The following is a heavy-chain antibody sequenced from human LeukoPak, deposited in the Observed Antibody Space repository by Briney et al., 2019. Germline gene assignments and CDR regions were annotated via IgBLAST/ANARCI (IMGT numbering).Heavy chain of an antibody. J-gene: IGHJ4*02. CDR3: ARFRAGVGEPYGDY. Sequence: ASVKVSCKASGFTFTTYGISWVRQAPGQGLEWMGWISAYNGNTNYAQKVQGRVTMTTDTSTSTAYMELRSLRSNDTAVYYCARFRAGVGEPYGDYWGQGTLVTVSS. CDR1: GFTFTTYG. D-gene: IGHD3-10*01. CDR2: ISAYNGNT. V-gene: IGHV1-18*01.